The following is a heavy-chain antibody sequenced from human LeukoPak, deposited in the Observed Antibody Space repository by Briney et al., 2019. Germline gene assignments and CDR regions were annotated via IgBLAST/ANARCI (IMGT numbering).Heavy chain of an antibody. CDR1: GGSLSSGDYY. V-gene: IGHV4-30-4*01. J-gene: IGHJ6*04. CDR3: ARGGKDIVVVPAFYYGMHV. Sequence: SETLSPTCTVSGGSLSSGDYYWGWVRQPPGKGLEWVGYIYYSGRTYYNPSLKSRVTISVDTSKNQFSLKLSSVTAADTAVYYCARGGKDIVVVPAFYYGMHVWGKGTTVTVSS. CDR2: IYYSGRT. D-gene: IGHD2-2*01.